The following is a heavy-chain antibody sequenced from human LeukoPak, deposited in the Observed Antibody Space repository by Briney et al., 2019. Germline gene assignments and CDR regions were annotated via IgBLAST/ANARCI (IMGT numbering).Heavy chain of an antibody. V-gene: IGHV3-30*03. Sequence: GRSLRLSCAASGFTFSIYGMHWVGQAPGKGLEWVAVISYDGSNKYYADSVKGRFTISRDNSKNTLYLQMNSLRAEDTAVYYCAREDCTNGVCYWYDFDYWGQGTLVTVSS. J-gene: IGHJ4*02. CDR3: AREDCTNGVCYWYDFDY. CDR1: GFTFSIYG. D-gene: IGHD2-8*01. CDR2: ISYDGSNK.